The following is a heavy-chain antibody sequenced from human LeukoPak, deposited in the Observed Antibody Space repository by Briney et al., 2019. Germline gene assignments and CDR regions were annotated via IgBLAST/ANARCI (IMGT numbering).Heavy chain of an antibody. Sequence: GESLLISCEGSGYIFTSYWISWVRQLPGKGLEWMGRIDPSDSYTNYSPSFQGHVTISADKSISTAYLQWSSLKASDTAMYYCARRGYSYGLFDYWGQGTPVTVSS. J-gene: IGHJ4*02. CDR3: ARRGYSYGLFDY. D-gene: IGHD5-18*01. CDR2: IDPSDSYT. V-gene: IGHV5-10-1*01. CDR1: GYIFTSYW.